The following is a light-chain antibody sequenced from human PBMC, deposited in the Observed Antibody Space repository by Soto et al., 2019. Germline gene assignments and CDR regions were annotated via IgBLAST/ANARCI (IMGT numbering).Light chain of an antibody. V-gene: IGLV3-21*04. J-gene: IGLJ2*01. CDR1: NIRSKS. CDR2: YDS. CDR3: QVWDSSSDHVV. Sequence: SYELTQPPSVSVAPGKTARITCGGNNIRSKSVHWYEQKTGQAPVLVIYYDSDRPSGIPERFSGSNSGNTATLTISRVEAGDEADYYCQVWDSSSDHVVFGGGTKLTVL.